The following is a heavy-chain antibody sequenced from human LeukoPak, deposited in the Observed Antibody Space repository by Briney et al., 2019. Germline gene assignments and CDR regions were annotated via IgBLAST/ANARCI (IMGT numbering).Heavy chain of an antibody. D-gene: IGHD3-10*01. Sequence: ASVKVSCKASGGTFSSYAISWVRQAPGQGLEWMGGIIPIFGTANYAQKFQGRVTITADESTSTAYMELSSLRSEDTAVYYCALSVYYYGSGGYYNWFDPWGQGTLVTVSS. CDR3: ALSVYYYGSGGYYNWFDP. CDR2: IIPIFGTA. J-gene: IGHJ5*02. CDR1: GGTFSSYA. V-gene: IGHV1-69*13.